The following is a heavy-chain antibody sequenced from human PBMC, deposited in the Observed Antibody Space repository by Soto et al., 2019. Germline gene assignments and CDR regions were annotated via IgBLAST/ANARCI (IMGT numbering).Heavy chain of an antibody. CDR2: ISGSGGYI. CDR3: ARDRQSPPWYAADY. Sequence: PGGSLRLSCEGSGFTFSSYSMNWVRQAPGKGLEWVSSISGSGGYIYYADSVKGRFTISRDNAKNSLYLQMTSLRDEDTALYYCARDRQSPPWYAADYWGQGSLVIVSS. D-gene: IGHD6-13*01. V-gene: IGHV3-21*01. J-gene: IGHJ4*02. CDR1: GFTFSSYS.